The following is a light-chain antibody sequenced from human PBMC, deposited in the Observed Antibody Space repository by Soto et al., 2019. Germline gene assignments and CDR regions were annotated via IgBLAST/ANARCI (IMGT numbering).Light chain of an antibody. CDR2: ENN. CDR3: GTWDSSLSVYV. Sequence: QSVLTQPPSVSVAPGQRVTISCSGSSSNIGNNYVSWYQQLPGTAPKLLIYENNKRPSGIPYRFSGSKSGTSATLGITGLQTGDEADYYCGTWDSSLSVYVFGTGTKVTVL. V-gene: IGLV1-51*02. CDR1: SSNIGNNY. J-gene: IGLJ1*01.